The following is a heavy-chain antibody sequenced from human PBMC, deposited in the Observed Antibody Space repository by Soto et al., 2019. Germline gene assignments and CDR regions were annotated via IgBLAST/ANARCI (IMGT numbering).Heavy chain of an antibody. J-gene: IGHJ4*02. CDR3: ARGWGYDSNDYYFAY. CDR1: GGTFSRHA. V-gene: IGHV1-69*01. D-gene: IGHD3-22*01. Sequence: QVQLVQSGAEVRKPGSSVKVSCKASGGTFSRHAISWVRQAPGQGLEWMGGIIPVFCTANHAQKFQGRVTIIADESTSTVYMELSSVRSEDTAMYDGARGWGYDSNDYYFAYWGQGTLVIVSS. CDR2: IIPVFCTA.